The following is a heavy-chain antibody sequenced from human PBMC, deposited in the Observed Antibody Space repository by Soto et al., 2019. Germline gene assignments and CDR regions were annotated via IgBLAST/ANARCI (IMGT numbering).Heavy chain of an antibody. V-gene: IGHV1-46*01. Sequence: ASVKVSCKASGYTFTSSYMHWVRQAPGQGLEWMGIINPSGGSTNYAQKFQGRVTMTRDTSTSTVYMEVSSLRSEDTAVYYCARSQITMVRGVTGMDVWGQGTTVTVSS. CDR1: GYTFTSSY. D-gene: IGHD3-10*01. J-gene: IGHJ6*02. CDR3: ARSQITMVRGVTGMDV. CDR2: INPSGGST.